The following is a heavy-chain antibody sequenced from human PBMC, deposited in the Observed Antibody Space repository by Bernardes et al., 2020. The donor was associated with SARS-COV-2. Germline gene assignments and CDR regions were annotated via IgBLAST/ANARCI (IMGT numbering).Heavy chain of an antibody. CDR1: GFTFSSSG. J-gene: IGHJ3*02. V-gene: IGHV3-33*01. Sequence: GGTLRLSCAASGFTFSSSGMHWVRKGPGKGLEWVAVIWYDGSNKYYADSVKGRFTISRDNSKNTLYLQMNSLRAEDTAVYYCARNDLVYYYGSGPGADAFDIWGQGTMVTVSS. CDR3: ARNDLVYYYGSGPGADAFDI. D-gene: IGHD3-10*01. CDR2: IWYDGSNK.